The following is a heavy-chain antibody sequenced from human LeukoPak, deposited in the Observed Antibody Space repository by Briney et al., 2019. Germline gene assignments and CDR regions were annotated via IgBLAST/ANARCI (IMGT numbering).Heavy chain of an antibody. D-gene: IGHD3/OR15-3a*01. CDR1: GFTFSSYA. V-gene: IGHV3-23*01. Sequence: GGSLRLSCAASGFTFSSYAMSWVRQAPGKGLEWVSAISGSGGSXXXXDXXXGRFTISRDNSKNTLYLQMNSLRAEDPAVYYCARGFWTEAYFDYWGQGTLVTVSS. CDR2: ISGSGGSX. CDR3: ARGFWTEAYFDY. J-gene: IGHJ4*02.